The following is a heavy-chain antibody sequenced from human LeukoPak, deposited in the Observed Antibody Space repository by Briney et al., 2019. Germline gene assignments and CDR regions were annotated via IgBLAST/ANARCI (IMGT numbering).Heavy chain of an antibody. J-gene: IGHJ4*02. Sequence: PSETLSLTCAVYGGSFSGYYWSWIRQPPGKGLEWIGEINHSGSTNYNPSLKSRVTISVDTCKNQFSLKLSSVTAADTAVYYCARVPSTSYKSLTFEDYWGQGTLVTVSS. CDR2: INHSGST. V-gene: IGHV4-34*01. CDR3: ARVPSTSYKSLTFEDY. D-gene: IGHD6-13*01. CDR1: GGSFSGYY.